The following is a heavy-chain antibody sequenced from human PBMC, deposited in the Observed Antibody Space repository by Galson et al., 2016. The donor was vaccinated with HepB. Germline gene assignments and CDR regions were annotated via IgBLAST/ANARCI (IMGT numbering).Heavy chain of an antibody. J-gene: IGHJ3*02. CDR2: VDGGNGNT. Sequence: SVKVSCKAAGYTFTSYAMHWVRQAPGQSLEWMGWVDGGNGNTRYSEKFQGRVNIMRDTSAKTACMELSSLRFEDTAVYYCARAVAGPLDIWGQGTMVTVSS. CDR1: GYTFTSYA. D-gene: IGHD6-19*01. CDR3: ARAVAGPLDI. V-gene: IGHV1-3*01.